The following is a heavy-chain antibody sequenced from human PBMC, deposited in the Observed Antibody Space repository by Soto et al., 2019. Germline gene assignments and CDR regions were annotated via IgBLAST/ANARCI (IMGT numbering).Heavy chain of an antibody. CDR2: ISGGGIST. CDR3: VKPPVITASYYYYDMDV. CDR1: GFTFSTYP. D-gene: IGHD4-4*01. Sequence: PGGSLRLSCAASGFTFSTYPMSWVRQAPGKGLEWVSGISGGGISTYYTDSVKGRFTISRDNSKNTVFLQMNSLRDEDTAVYYCVKPPVITASYYYYDMDVWDQGTTVTVSS. J-gene: IGHJ6*02. V-gene: IGHV3-23*01.